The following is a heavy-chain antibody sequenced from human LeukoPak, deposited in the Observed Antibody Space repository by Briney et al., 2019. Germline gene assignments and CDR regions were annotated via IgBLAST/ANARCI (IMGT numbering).Heavy chain of an antibody. CDR2: ISSSGSTI. V-gene: IGHV3-11*04. Sequence: GGSLRLSCAASGFTFSDYYMSWIRKAPGKGLEWVSYISSSGSTIYYADSVKGRFTISRDNAKNSLYLQVNSLRAEDTAVYYCARETEAAANDYWGQGTLVTVSS. CDR1: GFTFSDYY. CDR3: ARETEAAANDY. D-gene: IGHD6-13*01. J-gene: IGHJ4*02.